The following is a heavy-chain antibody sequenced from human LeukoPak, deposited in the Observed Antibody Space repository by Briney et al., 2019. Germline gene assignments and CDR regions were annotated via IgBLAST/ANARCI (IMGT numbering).Heavy chain of an antibody. CDR3: AKSRLGTDTSTVHSFAY. CDR2: IYHSGTV. CDR1: GGSISSLY. V-gene: IGHV4-59*11. J-gene: IGHJ4*02. Sequence: SETLSLTCTVSGGSISSLYWNWIWQPPGKGLEWIGFIYHSGTVTYNPSLKSRGTMSVDTSKDQVSLKLTSVTAADTAVYYCAKSRLGTDTSTVHSFAYWGQGILVTVSS. D-gene: IGHD4-11*01.